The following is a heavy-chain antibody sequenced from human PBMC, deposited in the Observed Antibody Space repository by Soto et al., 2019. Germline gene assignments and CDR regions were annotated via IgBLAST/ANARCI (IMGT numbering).Heavy chain of an antibody. CDR3: ARDRNAAGSDY. J-gene: IGHJ4*02. D-gene: IGHD1-1*01. V-gene: IGHV3-11*01. CDR2: ISSGSTNI. CDR1: GFTFSDFY. Sequence: QVQLVESGGGLVKPGGSLRLSCAASGFTFSDFYMSWIRQAPGKGLEWISYISSGSTNIFYADSVKGRFTVSRDNAKNSVYLQMDSLRAEDTAVYYCARDRNAAGSDYWGQGTLVYVSA.